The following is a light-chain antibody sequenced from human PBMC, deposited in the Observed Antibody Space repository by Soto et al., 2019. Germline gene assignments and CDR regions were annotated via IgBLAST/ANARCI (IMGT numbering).Light chain of an antibody. CDR3: QQYGSSQFT. CDR2: DTS. V-gene: IGKV3-20*01. Sequence: EIVLMQSPGTLSLSPGEGATLSCRASQSVNNNYLAWYQQRPGQAPTVLIFDTSRRATGVPDRFSGSGSGTDFTLRISRVEPDDFAVYYCQQYGSSQFTFGVGTKVNIK. J-gene: IGKJ3*01. CDR1: QSVNNNY.